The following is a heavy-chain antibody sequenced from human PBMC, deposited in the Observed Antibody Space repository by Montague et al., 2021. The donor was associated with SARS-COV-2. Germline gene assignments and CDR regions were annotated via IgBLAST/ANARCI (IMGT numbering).Heavy chain of an antibody. V-gene: IGHV4-34*01. Sequence: SETLSLTCAVYGGSFSGYYWSWIRQPPGKGLEWIGEINHSGSTNYNPSLKSRVTISVDTSKNQFSLKQSSVTAADTAVYYCARQSPVTMIVVVISGRFDYWGQGTLVTVSS. J-gene: IGHJ4*02. D-gene: IGHD3-22*01. CDR2: INHSGST. CDR1: GGSFSGYY. CDR3: ARQSPVTMIVVVISGRFDY.